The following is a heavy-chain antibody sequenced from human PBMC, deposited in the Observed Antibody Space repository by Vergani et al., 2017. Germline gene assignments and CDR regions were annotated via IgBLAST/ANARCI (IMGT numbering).Heavy chain of an antibody. J-gene: IGHJ5*02. CDR3: ARDGAGLWAGTSLYNWFDP. V-gene: IGHV1-69*06. D-gene: IGHD6-19*01. Sequence: QVQLVQSGAEVKKPGSSVKVSCKASGGTFSSYAISWVRQAPGQGLEWMGGIIPIFGTANYAQKFQGRVTITADKSTSTAYMELSSLRSDDTAVYYCARDGAGLWAGTSLYNWFDPWGQGTLVTVSS. CDR2: IIPIFGTA. CDR1: GGTFSSYA.